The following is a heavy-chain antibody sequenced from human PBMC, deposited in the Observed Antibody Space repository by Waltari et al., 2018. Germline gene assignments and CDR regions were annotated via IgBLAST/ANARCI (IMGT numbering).Heavy chain of an antibody. J-gene: IGHJ3*02. D-gene: IGHD5-12*01. CDR3: AKIRGFPIDAFDI. CDR1: GFPFSSYA. V-gene: IGHV3-23*04. Sequence: EVQLVESGGGLVQPGGSLRLSCAASGFPFSSYAMSWVRQAPGQGLEWVSAISGSGGSTYYADSVKGRFTISRDNSKNTLYLQMNSLRAEDTAVYYCAKIRGFPIDAFDIWGQGTMVTVSS. CDR2: ISGSGGST.